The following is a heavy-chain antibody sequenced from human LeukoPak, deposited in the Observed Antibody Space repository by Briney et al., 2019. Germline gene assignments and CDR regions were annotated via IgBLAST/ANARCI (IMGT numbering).Heavy chain of an antibody. J-gene: IGHJ2*01. CDR3: ARDYVAMAPRDWYFDL. Sequence: ASVKVSCKASGYTFTSYGISWVRQAPGQGLEWMGWISAYNGNTNYAQKLQGRVTMTTDTSTSTAYMELRSLRSEDTAVYYCARDYVAMAPRDWYFDLWGRGTLVTVSS. CDR2: ISAYNGNT. CDR1: GYTFTSYG. V-gene: IGHV1-18*01. D-gene: IGHD2-2*01.